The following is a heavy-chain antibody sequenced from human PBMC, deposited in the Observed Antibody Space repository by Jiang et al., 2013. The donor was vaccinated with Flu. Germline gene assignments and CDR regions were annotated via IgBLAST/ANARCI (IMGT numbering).Heavy chain of an antibody. CDR2: IHNSGTT. J-gene: IGHJ6*02. CDR3: ARSYRGGDCYSMFGYSYYGMDV. Sequence: TCTVSSGSISSHYWSWIRQPPGKGLEWIGYIHNSGTTNYNPSLKSRVTISIDTSTNQFSLKLISVTAPDTAVYYCARSYRGGDCYSMFGYSYYGMDVWGQGTTVTVSS. D-gene: IGHD2-21*02. CDR1: SGSISSHY. V-gene: IGHV4-59*08.